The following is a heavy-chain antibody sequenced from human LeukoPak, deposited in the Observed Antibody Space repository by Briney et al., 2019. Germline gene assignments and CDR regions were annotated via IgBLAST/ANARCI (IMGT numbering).Heavy chain of an antibody. J-gene: IGHJ5*02. Sequence: GGSLRLSCAASGFTVSSNYMSWVRQAPGKGLEWVSVIYSGGSTYYADSVKGRFTISRDNSKNTLYLQMNSLRADDTAVYYCARDLPDIVGATPDFDPWGQGTLVTVSS. V-gene: IGHV3-53*05. CDR2: IYSGGST. CDR3: ARDLPDIVGATPDFDP. CDR1: GFTVSSNY. D-gene: IGHD1-26*01.